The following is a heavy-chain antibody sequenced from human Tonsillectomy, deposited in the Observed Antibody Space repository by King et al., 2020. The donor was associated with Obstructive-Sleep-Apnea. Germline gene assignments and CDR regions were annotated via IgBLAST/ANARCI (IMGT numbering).Heavy chain of an antibody. CDR3: ARDPFYYDSSGYLDY. V-gene: IGHV3-30-3*01. CDR2: ISYDGSNK. CDR1: GFTFSSYA. D-gene: IGHD3-22*01. Sequence: VQLVESGGGVVQPGRSLRLSCAASGFTFSSYAMHWVRQATGKGLEWVAVISYDGSNKYYADSVKGRFTISRDNSKNTLYLQMNSLRAEDTAVYYCARDPFYYDSSGYLDYWGQGTLVTVSS. J-gene: IGHJ4*02.